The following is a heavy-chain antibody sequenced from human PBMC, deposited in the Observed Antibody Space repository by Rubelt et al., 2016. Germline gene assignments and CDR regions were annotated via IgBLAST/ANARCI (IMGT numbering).Heavy chain of an antibody. CDR3: ARSYDSSGYYSYWYFDL. Sequence: GSTYYNPSLKSRLTLSVDTSKNQFSLKLSSVTAADTAVYYCARSYDSSGYYSYWYFDLWGRGTLVTVSS. CDR2: GST. J-gene: IGHJ2*01. V-gene: IGHV4-39*07. D-gene: IGHD3-22*01.